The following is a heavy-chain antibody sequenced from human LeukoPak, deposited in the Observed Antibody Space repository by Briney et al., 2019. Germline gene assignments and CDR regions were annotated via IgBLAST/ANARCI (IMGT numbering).Heavy chain of an antibody. V-gene: IGHV3-33*01. Sequence: PGGSLRLSCAASGFTFSSYGMHWVRQAPGKGLEWVAVIWYDGSNKYYADSVKGRFTISRDNSKNTLYLQMNSLRAEDTAVYYCARDGNWNEYYFDYWGQGTLVTVSS. CDR3: ARDGNWNEYYFDY. CDR2: IWYDGSNK. D-gene: IGHD1-1*01. CDR1: GFTFSSYG. J-gene: IGHJ4*02.